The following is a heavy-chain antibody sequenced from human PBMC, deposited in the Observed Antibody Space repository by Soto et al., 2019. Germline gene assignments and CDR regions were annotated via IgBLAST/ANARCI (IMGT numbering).Heavy chain of an antibody. D-gene: IGHD1-7*01. J-gene: IGHJ6*02. Sequence: PSETLSLTCTVSGGSISSYYWSWIRQPPGKGLEWIGYIYYSGSTNYNPSLKSRVTISVDTSKNQFSLKLSSVTAADTAVYYCARDYGRNWNYHYYYYGMDVWGQGTTVTVSS. CDR1: GGSISSYY. CDR2: IYYSGST. V-gene: IGHV4-59*01. CDR3: ARDYGRNWNYHYYYYGMDV.